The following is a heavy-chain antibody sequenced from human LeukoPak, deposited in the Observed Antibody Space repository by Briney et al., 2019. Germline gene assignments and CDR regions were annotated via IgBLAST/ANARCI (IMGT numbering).Heavy chain of an antibody. J-gene: IGHJ4*02. CDR2: ISWNSGSI. CDR1: GFTFDDYA. Sequence: GGSLRLSCAASGFTFDDYAMHWVRQAPGKGLEWVSGISWNSGSIGYADSVKGRFTISRDNAKNSLYLQMNSLRAEDTALYYCAKDWHSGYPPTLAAFDYWGQGTLVTVSS. D-gene: IGHD1-26*01. V-gene: IGHV3-9*01. CDR3: AKDWHSGYPPTLAAFDY.